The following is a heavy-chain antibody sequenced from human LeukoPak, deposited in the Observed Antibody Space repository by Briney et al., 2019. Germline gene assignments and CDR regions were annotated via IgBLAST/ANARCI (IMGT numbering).Heavy chain of an antibody. V-gene: IGHV4-59*01. CDR1: GGSISSYY. CDR2: IYYSGST. J-gene: IGHJ6*02. Sequence: SETLSLTCTVSGGSISSYYWSWIRQSPGKGLEWVGYIYYSGSTNYNPSLKSRVTISVDTSKNQFSLNLTSVTAADTAVYYCAREIYSYGYYYYAMAVWGQGTTVTVSS. CDR3: AREIYSYGYYYYAMAV. D-gene: IGHD5-18*01.